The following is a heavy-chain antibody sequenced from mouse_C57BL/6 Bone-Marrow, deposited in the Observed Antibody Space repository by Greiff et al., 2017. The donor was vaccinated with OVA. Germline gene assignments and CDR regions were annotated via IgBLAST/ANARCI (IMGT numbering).Heavy chain of an antibody. CDR2: ISYSGST. D-gene: IGHD1-1*01. V-gene: IGHV3-1*01. J-gene: IGHJ1*03. Sequence: DVKLQESGPGMVKPSQSLSLTCTVTGYSITSGYDWHWIRHFPGNKLEWMGYISYSGSTNYNPSLKSRISITHDTSKNHFFLKLNSVTTEDTATYYCAREDYGSSYWYFDVWGTGTTVTVSS. CDR3: AREDYGSSYWYFDV. CDR1: GYSITSGYD.